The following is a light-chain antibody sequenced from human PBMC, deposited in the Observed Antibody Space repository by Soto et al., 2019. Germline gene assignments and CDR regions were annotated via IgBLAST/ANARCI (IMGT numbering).Light chain of an antibody. CDR1: QSINTY. CDR3: QQSHSHPRT. V-gene: IGKV1-39*01. Sequence: DIQMTQSPSSLSASLGDRVTITCRASQSINTYLSWYQLKPGRAPKLLIYDVSGLRTGVASRFRGSGSGTDFTLTISSLQPEDFATYYCQQSHSHPRTFGQGTNVDI. J-gene: IGKJ1*01. CDR2: DVS.